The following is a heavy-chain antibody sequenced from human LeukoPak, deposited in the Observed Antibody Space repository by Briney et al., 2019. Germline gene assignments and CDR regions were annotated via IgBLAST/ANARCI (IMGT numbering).Heavy chain of an antibody. CDR2: ISAYNGNT. CDR3: ARDRCSGGSCYWGNWFDP. J-gene: IGHJ5*02. CDR1: GYTFTSYG. Sequence: ASVKVSCKASGYTFTSYGIIWVRQAPGQGLEWMGWISAYNGNTNYAQKLQGRVTMTTDTSTSTAYMELRSLRSDDTAVYYCARDRCSGGSCYWGNWFDPWGQGTLVTVSS. D-gene: IGHD2-15*01. V-gene: IGHV1-18*01.